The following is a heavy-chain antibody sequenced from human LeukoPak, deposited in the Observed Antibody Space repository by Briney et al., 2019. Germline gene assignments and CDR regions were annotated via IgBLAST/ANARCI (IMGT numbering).Heavy chain of an antibody. CDR1: GGSMSGYY. D-gene: IGHD6-19*01. Sequence: SETLSLTCTVSGGSMSGYYWSWIRQPPGKGLERIGYVYSSGTTNYNPSLKSRITISVDTSKNQLSLKVSSVTAADTAVYYCARGSGWFYYWGQGTLVTVSS. CDR2: VYSSGTT. CDR3: ARGSGWFYY. J-gene: IGHJ4*02. V-gene: IGHV4-59*01.